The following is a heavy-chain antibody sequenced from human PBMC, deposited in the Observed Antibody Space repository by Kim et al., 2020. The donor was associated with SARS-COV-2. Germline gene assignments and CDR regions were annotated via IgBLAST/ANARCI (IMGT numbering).Heavy chain of an antibody. CDR1: GGSFSGYY. CDR3: ARGLSQSVLRFFGETRLLGWFDP. D-gene: IGHD3-3*01. Sequence: SETLSLTCAVYGGSFSGYYWSWIRQPPGKGLEWIGEINHSGSTNYNPSLKSRVTISVDTSKNQFSLKLSSVTAADTAVYYCARGLSQSVLRFFGETRLLGWFDPWGQGTLVTVSS. J-gene: IGHJ5*02. V-gene: IGHV4-34*01. CDR2: INHSGST.